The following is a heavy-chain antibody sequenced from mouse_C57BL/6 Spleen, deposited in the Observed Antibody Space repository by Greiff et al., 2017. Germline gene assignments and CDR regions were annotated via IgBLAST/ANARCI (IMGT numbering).Heavy chain of an antibody. CDR2: IYPGDGDP. J-gene: IGHJ4*01. Sequence: QVQLQQSGPELVKPGASVKISCKASGYAFSRSWMNWVKQRPGKGLERIGRIYPGDGDPNYNGKFKGKATLTADQSSSTAYMQLSGLTSVYSAVYFCARDYGSSYDAMCYWGHVASGTVSS. CDR3: ARDYGSSYDAMCY. CDR1: GYAFSRSW. V-gene: IGHV1-82*01. D-gene: IGHD1-1*01.